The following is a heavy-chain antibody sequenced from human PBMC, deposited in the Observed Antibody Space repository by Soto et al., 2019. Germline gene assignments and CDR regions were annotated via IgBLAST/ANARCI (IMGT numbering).Heavy chain of an antibody. D-gene: IGHD6-13*01. Sequence: SETLSLTCTVSGGSISSSSYYWGWIRQPPGKGLEWIGSIYYSGSTYYNPSLKSRVTISVDTSKNQFSLKLSSVTAADTAVYYCARHSVAAAARAQFAFDIWGQGTMVTVS. CDR1: GGSISSSSYY. V-gene: IGHV4-39*01. CDR2: IYYSGST. J-gene: IGHJ3*02. CDR3: ARHSVAAAARAQFAFDI.